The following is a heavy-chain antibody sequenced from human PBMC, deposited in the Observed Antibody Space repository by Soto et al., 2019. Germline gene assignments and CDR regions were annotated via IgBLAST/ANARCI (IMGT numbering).Heavy chain of an antibody. CDR3: ARDLWLGESFRYYFDY. J-gene: IGHJ4*01. Sequence: TSVKLSCKASGDSFTDYSLQWVRQAPRQRLEWMGWINPASGKTKYSQKFQGRVTITRDTSASTAYMELSSLTSEDTALYYCARDLWLGESFRYYFDYWAQGTLVTVSS. CDR1: GDSFTDYS. CDR2: INPASGKT. D-gene: IGHD3-10*01. V-gene: IGHV1-3*01.